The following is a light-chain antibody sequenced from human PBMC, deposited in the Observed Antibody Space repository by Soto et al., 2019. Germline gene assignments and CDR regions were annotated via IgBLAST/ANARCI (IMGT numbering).Light chain of an antibody. V-gene: IGKV3-20*01. CDR1: QSVSNNY. J-gene: IGKJ3*01. CDR2: GAS. CDR3: QQYGSSLIFT. Sequence: ENGLTQSPGTLSLSPGERATLSCRAIQSVSNNYLAWYQQKPGQAPRLLIYGASNRATGIPDRFSGGGSGTDFTLTISRLEPEDFAVYYCQQYGSSLIFTFGPGTKVDIK.